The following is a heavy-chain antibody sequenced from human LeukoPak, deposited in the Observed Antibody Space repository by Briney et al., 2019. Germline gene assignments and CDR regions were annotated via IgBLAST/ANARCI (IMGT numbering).Heavy chain of an antibody. D-gene: IGHD6-13*01. V-gene: IGHV1-8*02. CDR2: MNPNSGNT. CDR3: ARDYSSSWSTTMYYYYYGMDV. J-gene: IGHJ6*02. Sequence: ASVKVSCKASGYTFTSYYMHWVRQATGQGLEWMGWMNPNSGNTGYAQKFQGRVTMTRNTSISTAYMELSSLRSEDTAVYYCARDYSSSWSTTMYYYYYGMDVWGQGTTVTVSS. CDR1: GYTFTSYY.